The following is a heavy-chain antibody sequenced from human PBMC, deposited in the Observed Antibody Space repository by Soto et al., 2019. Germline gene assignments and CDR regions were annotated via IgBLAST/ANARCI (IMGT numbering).Heavy chain of an antibody. CDR3: AKVRYDFRSGYYPQKYYYYYYMDV. CDR2: ISGSGGST. Sequence: GGSLRLSCAASGFTFSSYAMSWVRQAPGKGLEWVSAISGSGGSTYYADSVKGRFTISRDNSKNTLYLQMNSLRAEDTAVYYCAKVRYDFRSGYYPQKYYYYYYMDVWGKGTTVTVSS. J-gene: IGHJ6*03. D-gene: IGHD3-3*01. V-gene: IGHV3-23*01. CDR1: GFTFSSYA.